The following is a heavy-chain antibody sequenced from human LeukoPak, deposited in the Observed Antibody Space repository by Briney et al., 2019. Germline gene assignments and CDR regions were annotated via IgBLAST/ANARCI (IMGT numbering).Heavy chain of an antibody. CDR2: ITGSGGST. J-gene: IGHJ4*01. Sequence: GGSLRLSCAASGFTFSSYGMSWVRQAPGKGLEWVSAITGSGGSTYYADSVKGRFTISRDNSKNTLYLQMNSLRAEDTAVYYCAKSLASSSTDCCHYFDYWGHGTLVTVSS. D-gene: IGHD2-2*01. V-gene: IGHV3-23*01. CDR3: AKSLASSSTDCCHYFDY. CDR1: GFTFSSYG.